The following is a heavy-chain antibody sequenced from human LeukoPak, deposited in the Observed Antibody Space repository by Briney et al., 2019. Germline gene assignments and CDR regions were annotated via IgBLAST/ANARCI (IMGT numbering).Heavy chain of an antibody. CDR2: ISNDERNK. J-gene: IGHJ4*02. D-gene: IGHD5-24*01. CDR3: ARPSPPGDGYNPCDY. Sequence: ERSLRLSCEASGFNFHNFAMHWVRQAPGKGLEWVAVISNDERNKYYTDSVKGRFTISRDNSKSTVYLQMNSLRPEDTAVYYCARPSPPGDGYNPCDYWGPGALVIVSS. CDR1: GFNFHNFA. V-gene: IGHV3-30*04.